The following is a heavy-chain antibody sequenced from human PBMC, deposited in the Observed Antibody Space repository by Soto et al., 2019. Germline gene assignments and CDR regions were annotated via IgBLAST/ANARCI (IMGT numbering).Heavy chain of an antibody. CDR2: VYHTGST. Sequence: SETLSLTCVVSGDSISSTHWWTWVRQTPGTGLEWIGEVYHTGSTKYNPSLKNRVTISVDKSKNQFSLKLSSVTAADTAVYYCARVSGSYYYGMDVWGQGTTVTVSS. D-gene: IGHD1-26*01. J-gene: IGHJ6*02. V-gene: IGHV4-4*02. CDR1: GDSISSTHW. CDR3: ARVSGSYYYGMDV.